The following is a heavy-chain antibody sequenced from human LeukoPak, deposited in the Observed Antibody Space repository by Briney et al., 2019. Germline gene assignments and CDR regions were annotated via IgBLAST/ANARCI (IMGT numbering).Heavy chain of an antibody. V-gene: IGHV5-51*01. CDR1: GYSFDIYC. J-gene: IGHJ4*02. D-gene: IGHD3-16*01. CDR2: IYPDDSDT. Sequence: GESLKISCKGSGYSFDIYCIGWVRQMPGKGLEWMGIIYPDDSDTRYSPSFQGQVTISADKSINTAYLQWSSLKASGTAMYYCARHRVPDRGGDYWGQGTLVTVSS. CDR3: ARHRVPDRGGDY.